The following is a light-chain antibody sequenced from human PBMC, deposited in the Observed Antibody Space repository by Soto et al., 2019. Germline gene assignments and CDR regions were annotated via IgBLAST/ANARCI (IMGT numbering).Light chain of an antibody. V-gene: IGKV1-12*01. CDR1: QDIGGR. J-gene: IGKJ5*01. Sequence: DIQMTQSPSSVSASVGDRITITCRASQDIGGRLAWFQQKPGKAPQYLIQAASSLQSGVPSRFSGSASQTDFALAICSLQPEDFANHSCEQSYRTAWTFGQGTRVEIK. CDR2: AAS. CDR3: EQSYRTAWT.